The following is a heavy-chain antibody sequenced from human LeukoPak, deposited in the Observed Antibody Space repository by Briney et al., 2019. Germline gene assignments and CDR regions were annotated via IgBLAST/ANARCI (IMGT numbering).Heavy chain of an antibody. D-gene: IGHD3-10*01. V-gene: IGHV4-39*01. J-gene: IGHJ4*02. CDR3: ARQSLWFGEDVDY. Sequence: KPSETLSLTCTVSGGSISSSNYYWGWIRQPPGKGLEWTGNIYYSGSTYYNPSLKSRVTISVDTSKNQFSLKLSSVTAAGTAVYYCARQSLWFGEDVDYWGQGSLVTVSS. CDR1: GGSISSSNYY. CDR2: IYYSGST.